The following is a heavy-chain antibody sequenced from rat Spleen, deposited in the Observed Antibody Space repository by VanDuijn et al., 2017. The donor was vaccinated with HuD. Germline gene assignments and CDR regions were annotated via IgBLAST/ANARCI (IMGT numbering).Heavy chain of an antibody. V-gene: IGHV5-27*01. CDR1: GFIFNRYY. Sequence: EVQLVESDGGLVQPGRSLKLSCAASGFIFNRYYMVWVRQAPTKGLEWVAYISTAGSNTFYRDSVKGRFTISRDNDKSTLHLQMDSLRSEDTATYYCTTWDYYDNRFDYWGQGVMVTVSS. CDR3: TTWDYYDNRFDY. CDR2: ISTAGSNT. D-gene: IGHD1-6*01. J-gene: IGHJ2*01.